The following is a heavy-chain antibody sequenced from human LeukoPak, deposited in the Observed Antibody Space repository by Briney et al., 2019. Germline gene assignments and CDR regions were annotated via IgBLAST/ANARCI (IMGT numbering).Heavy chain of an antibody. J-gene: IGHJ4*02. Sequence: GGSLRLSRAASGFTFNDYYMCCIRQAPGKGLEWVSYISRSGTTIYYADSVKGRFTISRDNAKNSLFLQMNSLRAEDTAVCYCARDRIYYGSGSRFDYWGQGTLVTVSS. CDR3: ARDRIYYGSGSRFDY. CDR2: ISRSGTTI. CDR1: GFTFNDYY. V-gene: IGHV3-11*04. D-gene: IGHD3-10*01.